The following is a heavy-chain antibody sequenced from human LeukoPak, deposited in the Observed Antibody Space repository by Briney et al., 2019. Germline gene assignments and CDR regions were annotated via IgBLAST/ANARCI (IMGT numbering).Heavy chain of an antibody. CDR2: ISYDGSNK. D-gene: IGHD3-10*01. Sequence: TGGSLRLSCAASGFTFSSYGMHWVRQAPGKGLEWVAVISYDGSNKYYADSVKGRFTISRDNSKNTLYLQMNSLRAEDTAVYYCAKDQESPPSLWFGELAFDYWGQGTLVTVSS. CDR1: GFTFSSYG. CDR3: AKDQESPPSLWFGELAFDY. V-gene: IGHV3-30*18. J-gene: IGHJ4*02.